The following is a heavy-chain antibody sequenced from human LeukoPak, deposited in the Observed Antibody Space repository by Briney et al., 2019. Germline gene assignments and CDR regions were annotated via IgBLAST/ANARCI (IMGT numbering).Heavy chain of an antibody. D-gene: IGHD3-16*01. Sequence: PSETLSLTCTVSGGSISSRSYYWGWIRQSPGEGLEWIGNIYYSGITYYNASLKSRVTISVDTSKNQFSLKLSSVTAAGTAVYYCARRGSHYYYYMDVWGKGTTVTISS. CDR3: ARRGSHYYYYMDV. J-gene: IGHJ6*03. CDR1: GGSISSRSYY. V-gene: IGHV4-39*01. CDR2: IYYSGIT.